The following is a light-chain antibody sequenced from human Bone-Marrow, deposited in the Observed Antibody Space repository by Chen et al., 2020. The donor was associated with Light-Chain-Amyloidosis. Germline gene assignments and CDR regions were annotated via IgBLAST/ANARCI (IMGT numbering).Light chain of an antibody. CDR1: TGAVTSGHY. CDR2: ETK. Sequence: QAVVTPEPSLTVSPGGTVTLTGGPSTGAVTSGHYPYWFQQKPGQAPRTLIYETKNRQSWTPARFSGSLLGGKAALTLSGAQPEDEAEYYCFLSYSGTQVVFGGGTKLTVL. V-gene: IGLV7-46*01. CDR3: FLSYSGTQVV. J-gene: IGLJ3*02.